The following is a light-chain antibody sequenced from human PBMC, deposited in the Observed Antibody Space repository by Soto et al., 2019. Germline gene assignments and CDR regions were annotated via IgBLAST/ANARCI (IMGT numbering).Light chain of an antibody. V-gene: IGKV3-15*01. CDR1: QSVSSS. Sequence: EIVMTQSPATLSVSPGERAALSCRASQSVSSSLAWYQQKSGQAPRLLIYGASTRATGVPARFSGSGSGTEFTLTISGLQSEDFAVYYCQQYNNWPLTLGGGTKLDIK. J-gene: IGKJ4*01. CDR2: GAS. CDR3: QQYNNWPLT.